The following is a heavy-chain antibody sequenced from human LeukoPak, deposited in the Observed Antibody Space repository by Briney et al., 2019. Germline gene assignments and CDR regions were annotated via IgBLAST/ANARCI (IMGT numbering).Heavy chain of an antibody. D-gene: IGHD3-3*01. J-gene: IGHJ3*02. CDR2: INPNSGGT. CDR1: EYTFTGYY. Sequence: ASVKVSCKASEYTFTGYYMHWVRQAPGQGLEWMGWINPNSGGTNYAQKFQGRVTMTRDTSISTAYMELSRLRSDDTAVYYCARSVPYYDFWSGYSESDAFDIWGQGTMVTVSS. CDR3: ARSVPYYDFWSGYSESDAFDI. V-gene: IGHV1-2*02.